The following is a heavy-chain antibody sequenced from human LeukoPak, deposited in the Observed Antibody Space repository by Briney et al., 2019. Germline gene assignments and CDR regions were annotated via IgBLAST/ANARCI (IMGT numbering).Heavy chain of an antibody. CDR2: INPNSGGT. V-gene: IGHV1-2*04. D-gene: IGHD6-13*01. J-gene: IGHJ4*02. Sequence: ASVKVSCKASGYTFTGYYMHWVRQAPGQGLEWMGWINPNSGGTNYAQKFQGWVTMTRDTSISTAYMELSRLRSDDTAVYYCARDDGGWSSWYYLVYWGQGTLVTVSS. CDR3: ARDDGGWSSWYYLVY. CDR1: GYTFTGYY.